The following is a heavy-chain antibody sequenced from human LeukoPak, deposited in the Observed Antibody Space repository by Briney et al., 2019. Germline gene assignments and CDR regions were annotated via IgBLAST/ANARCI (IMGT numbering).Heavy chain of an antibody. CDR1: GGSISSSSYY. Sequence: SETLSLTCTVSGGSISSSSYYWGWIRQPPGKGLEWIGSIYYSGSTYYNPSLKSRVTISVDTSKNQFSLKLSSVTAADTAVYYCARHKHAYYYNSSGYFLDYWGQGTLVTVSS. CDR2: IYYSGST. J-gene: IGHJ4*02. V-gene: IGHV4-39*01. CDR3: ARHKHAYYYNSSGYFLDY. D-gene: IGHD3-22*01.